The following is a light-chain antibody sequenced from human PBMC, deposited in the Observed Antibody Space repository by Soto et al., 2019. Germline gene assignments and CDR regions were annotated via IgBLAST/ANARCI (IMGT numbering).Light chain of an antibody. J-gene: IGKJ1*01. V-gene: IGKV3-15*01. CDR2: GAS. Sequence: EIVMTQSPGTLSVSPGERATLSCRASQSVSSNLAWYQQKPGQAPSLLIYGASTRATGIPARFSGTGSGTEFTLTSSSLQSEDFAFYYCQQYSNWPGTFGQGTKVEIK. CDR1: QSVSSN. CDR3: QQYSNWPGT.